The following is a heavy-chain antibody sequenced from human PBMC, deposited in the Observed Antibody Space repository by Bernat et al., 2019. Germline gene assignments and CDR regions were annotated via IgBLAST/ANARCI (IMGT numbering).Heavy chain of an antibody. J-gene: IGHJ4*02. CDR1: GYTFTSYG. Sequence: VQRVQAGAEVKKPGAAVKGSCKAAGYTFTSYGISWVRQAPGQGLEWMGWSSAYNGNTNYAQKLQGRVTMTTDTSTSTAYMELRSLRSDDTAVYYCASGLWFRELSPFEYWGQGTLVTVSS. D-gene: IGHD3-10*01. CDR3: ASGLWFRELSPFEY. V-gene: IGHV1-18*01. CDR2: SSAYNGNT.